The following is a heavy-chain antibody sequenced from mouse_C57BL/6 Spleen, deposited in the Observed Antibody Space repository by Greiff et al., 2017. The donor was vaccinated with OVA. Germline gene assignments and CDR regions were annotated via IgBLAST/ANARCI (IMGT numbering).Heavy chain of an antibody. CDR1: GYTFTGYW. D-gene: IGHD1-1*01. V-gene: IGHV1-9*01. CDR2: ILPGSGST. J-gene: IGHJ4*01. Sequence: VQLVESGAELMKPGASVKLSCKATGYTFTGYWIEWVKQRPGHGLEWIGEILPGSGSTNYNEKFKGKATFTADTSSNTAYMQLSSLTTEDSAIYYCARSPYYYGSRTEAMDYWGQGTSVTVSS. CDR3: ARSPYYYGSRTEAMDY.